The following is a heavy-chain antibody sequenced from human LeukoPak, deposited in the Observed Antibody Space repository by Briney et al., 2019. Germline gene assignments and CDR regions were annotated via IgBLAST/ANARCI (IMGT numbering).Heavy chain of an antibody. V-gene: IGHV1-69*13. Sequence: AAVKVSCQACRGTFISHPINWVRQARGQGVDWMGVIIPIFGTANYAQKFQGRVTITAHEPTRTAYMELSSLRSEDTAVYYCARDRDTIFGVVIPTLDDWGQGTLLAVPS. D-gene: IGHD3-3*01. CDR1: RGTFISHP. J-gene: IGHJ4*02. CDR3: ARDRDTIFGVVIPTLDD. CDR2: IIPIFGTA.